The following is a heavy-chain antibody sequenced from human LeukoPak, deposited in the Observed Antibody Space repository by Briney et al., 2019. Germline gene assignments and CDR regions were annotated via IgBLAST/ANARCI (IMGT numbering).Heavy chain of an antibody. CDR2: ISYIGSI. CDR1: GGSISSYY. Sequence: SETLSLTCTVSGGSISSYYWSWIRQPPGKGLEWIAYISYIGSINYNPSLKSRVIISLDTSKNQFSLKLSSVTAADTAVYYCAGHHPRNTVDFWGQGTLSPSPQ. D-gene: IGHD2/OR15-2a*01. V-gene: IGHV4-59*08. CDR3: AGHHPRNTVDF. J-gene: IGHJ4*02.